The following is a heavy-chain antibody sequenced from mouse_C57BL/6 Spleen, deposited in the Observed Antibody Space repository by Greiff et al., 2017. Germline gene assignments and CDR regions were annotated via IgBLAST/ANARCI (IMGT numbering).Heavy chain of an antibody. D-gene: IGHD2-1*01. CDR1: GYTFTSYW. J-gene: IGHJ3*01. Sequence: QVQIQQPGAELVMPGASVKLSCKASGYTFTSYWMHWVKQRPGQGLEWIGEIDPSDSYTNYNQKFKGKSTLTVDKSSSTAYMQLSSLTSEDSAVYYGARGDYGNYGGFAYWGQGTLVTVSA. V-gene: IGHV1-69*01. CDR3: ARGDYGNYGGFAY. CDR2: IDPSDSYT.